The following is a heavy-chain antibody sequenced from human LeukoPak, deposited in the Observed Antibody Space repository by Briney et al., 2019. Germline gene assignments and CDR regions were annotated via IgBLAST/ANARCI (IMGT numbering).Heavy chain of an antibody. Sequence: ASVKVSCKASGYTFTSYAMNWVRQAPGQGLEWMGWINTNTGNPTYAQGFTGRFVFSLDTSVSTAYLQISSLKAEDTAVYYCAEGLTYYDFWSGYFVDAFDIWGQGTMVTVSS. CDR1: GYTFTSYA. D-gene: IGHD3-3*01. J-gene: IGHJ3*02. CDR2: INTNTGNP. V-gene: IGHV7-4-1*02. CDR3: AEGLTYYDFWSGYFVDAFDI.